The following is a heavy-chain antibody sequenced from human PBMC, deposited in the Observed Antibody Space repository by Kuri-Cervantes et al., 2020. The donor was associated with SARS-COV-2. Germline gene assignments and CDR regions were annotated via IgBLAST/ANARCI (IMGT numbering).Heavy chain of an antibody. CDR1: GYSISSGYY. CDR2: VYHGGGT. CDR3: ARDLGVTTSWFDP. J-gene: IGHJ5*02. Sequence: SETLSLTCAVSGYSISSGYYWGWIRQPPGKGLEWIGSVYHGGGTYYNPSLKSRVTISVDTSKNQFSLKLSSVTAADTAVYYCARDLGVTTSWFDPWGQGTLVTVSS. V-gene: IGHV4-38-2*02. D-gene: IGHD4-11*01.